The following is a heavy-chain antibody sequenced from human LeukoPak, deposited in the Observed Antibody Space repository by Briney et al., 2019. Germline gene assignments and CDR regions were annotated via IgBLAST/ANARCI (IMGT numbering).Heavy chain of an antibody. CDR3: AKGRKSRIYYDGAFDI. V-gene: IGHV3-23*01. J-gene: IGHJ3*02. CDR2: ISGSGTSR. D-gene: IGHD1-26*01. Sequence: GGSLRLSCAASGFSFSISAMDWVRQAPGKGLEWVSAISGSGTSRFYADSVEGRFTISRDNSKNTLNLQMNSLRADDTAVYYCAKGRKSRIYYDGAFDIWGQGTMVTVSS. CDR1: GFSFSISA.